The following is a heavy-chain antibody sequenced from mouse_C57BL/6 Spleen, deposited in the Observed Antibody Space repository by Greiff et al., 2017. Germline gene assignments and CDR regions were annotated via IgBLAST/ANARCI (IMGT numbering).Heavy chain of an antibody. CDR1: GYTFTDYY. Sequence: QVQLQQSGAELVRPGASVKLSCKASGYTFTDYYIKWVKQRPGPGLEWIARINPGSGNTYYNEQFKGKATLTADKSSSTAYMQLSRLTSEVSSVYICARNHYSNYSMAYWGQGTSVTVSA. V-gene: IGHV1-76*01. CDR3: ARNHYSNYSMAY. D-gene: IGHD2-5*01. J-gene: IGHJ4*01. CDR2: INPGSGNT.